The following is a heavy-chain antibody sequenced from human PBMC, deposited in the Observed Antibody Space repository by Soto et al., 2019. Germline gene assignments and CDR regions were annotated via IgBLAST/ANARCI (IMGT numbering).Heavy chain of an antibody. D-gene: IGHD2-21*02. J-gene: IGHJ4*02. CDR3: ARSIVVVTALDY. V-gene: IGHV1-3*01. CDR1: GYIFTSYG. CDR2: INAGNGNT. Sequence: ASVKVSCKTSGYIFTSYGIGWARQAPGQRLEWMGWINAGNGNTKYSQKFQGRVTITRDTSASTAYMELSSLRSEDTAVYYCARSIVVVTALDYWGQGTLVTVSS.